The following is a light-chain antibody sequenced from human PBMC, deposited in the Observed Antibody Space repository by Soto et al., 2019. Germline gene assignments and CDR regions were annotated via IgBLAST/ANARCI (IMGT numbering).Light chain of an antibody. V-gene: IGKV1-9*01. Sequence: DIQLTQSPSFLSASVGDRITITCRATQGIGNYLAWYKQKPGKAPNLLIYAASTLKSGVPSRFSGSGSGTEFTLTVSTVHPEDFSTYYCQQLNSYPLTCGQGPRLEIK. CDR2: AAS. CDR1: QGIGNY. J-gene: IGKJ5*01. CDR3: QQLNSYPLT.